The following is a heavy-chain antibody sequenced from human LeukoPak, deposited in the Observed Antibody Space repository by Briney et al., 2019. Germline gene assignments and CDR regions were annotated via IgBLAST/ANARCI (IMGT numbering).Heavy chain of an antibody. D-gene: IGHD1-26*01. CDR2: FDPEDGET. V-gene: IGHV1-24*01. J-gene: IGHJ4*02. Sequence: EGSVKVSCKVSGYTLTELSMHWVRQAPGKGLEWMGGFDPEDGETIYAQKFQGRVTMTEDTSTDTAYMELSSLRSEGTAVYYCATEIIVGATGLDYWGQGTLVTVSS. CDR1: GYTLTELS. CDR3: ATEIIVGATGLDY.